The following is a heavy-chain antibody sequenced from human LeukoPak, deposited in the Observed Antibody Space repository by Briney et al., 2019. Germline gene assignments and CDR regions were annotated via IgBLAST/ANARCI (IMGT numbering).Heavy chain of an antibody. Sequence: GGSLRLACEASGFVFSNHWMHWVRQTPGKGLGWLSRISGDGSDTTYVDSVRGRFTISRDNAKNTLYLQMNSLRVEDTAIYYCARVNHLIVSGGTGLLDTWGQGTLVTVSS. D-gene: IGHD2-15*01. V-gene: IGHV3-74*01. CDR3: ARVNHLIVSGGTGLLDT. J-gene: IGHJ5*02. CDR2: ISGDGSDT. CDR1: GFVFSNHW.